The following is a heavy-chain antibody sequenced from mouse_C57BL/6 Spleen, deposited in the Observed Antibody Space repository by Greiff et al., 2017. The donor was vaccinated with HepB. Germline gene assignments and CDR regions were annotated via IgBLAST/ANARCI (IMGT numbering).Heavy chain of an antibody. CDR3: ARHYGRPWYFDV. CDR1: GYTFTDYY. J-gene: IGHJ1*03. D-gene: IGHD1-1*02. CDR2: INPNNGGT. V-gene: IGHV1-26*01. Sequence: EVQLQQSGPELVKPGASVKISCKASGYTFTDYYMNWVKQSHGKSLEWIGDINPNNGGTSYNQKFKGKATLTVDKSSSTAYMELRSLTSEDSAVYYCARHYGRPWYFDVWGTGTTVTVSS.